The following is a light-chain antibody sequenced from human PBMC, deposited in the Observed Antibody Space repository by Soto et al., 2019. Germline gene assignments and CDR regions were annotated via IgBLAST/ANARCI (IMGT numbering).Light chain of an antibody. CDR3: CSYTSSTIYV. Sequence: QSALTHLASVSGSPGQSIAISCTGTSSDVGGYNYVSWYQQHPGKAPKLMIYDVTSRPSGVSDRFSGSKSGTTASLTISGLQAEDEADYYCCSYTSSTIYVFGTGTKVTVL. V-gene: IGLV2-14*03. CDR1: SSDVGGYNY. CDR2: DVT. J-gene: IGLJ1*01.